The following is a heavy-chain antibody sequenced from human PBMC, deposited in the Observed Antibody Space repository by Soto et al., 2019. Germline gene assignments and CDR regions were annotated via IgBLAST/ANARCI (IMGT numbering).Heavy chain of an antibody. CDR1: QYTFTNFY. J-gene: IGHJ4*02. Sequence: ASVTVSCKASQYTFTNFYLHWVRQAPGQRPEWMGWINNGGGTIYAQKFQGRLTMTRDTSITTAYMELSRLTSDDTAFYYCATSSDWSPLLDHWGPGTLVTVSS. V-gene: IGHV1-2*02. CDR2: INNGGGT. CDR3: ATSSDWSPLLDH. D-gene: IGHD6-19*01.